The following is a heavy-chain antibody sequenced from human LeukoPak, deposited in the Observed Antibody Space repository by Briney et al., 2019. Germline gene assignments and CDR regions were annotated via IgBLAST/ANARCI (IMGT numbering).Heavy chain of an antibody. CDR1: GFTFSDYC. CDR3: ARDASCSSTSCYTWGYYYYMDV. CDR2: ISSSGSTI. Sequence: SGGSLRLSCAASGFTFSDYCMSWIRQAPGKGLEWVSYISSSGSTIYYADSVKGRFTISRDNAKNSLYLQMNSLRAEDTAVYYCARDASCSSTSCYTWGYYYYMDVWGKGTTVTVSS. J-gene: IGHJ6*03. V-gene: IGHV3-11*01. D-gene: IGHD2-2*02.